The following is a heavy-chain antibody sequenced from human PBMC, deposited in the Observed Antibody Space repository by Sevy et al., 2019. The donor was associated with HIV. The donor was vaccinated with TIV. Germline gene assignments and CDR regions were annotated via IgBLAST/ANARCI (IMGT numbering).Heavy chain of an antibody. Sequence: ASVKVSCKASGYTFTGYYIYWVRQAPGKGLEWMGWINPNSGGTNYAQKFHGRVTMTTDTSGNTAYMELSGLRCDDTAVYYCARDVKLWSYNWLDPWGQGTLVTVSS. J-gene: IGHJ5*02. CDR2: INPNSGGT. CDR1: GYTFTGYY. CDR3: ARDVKLWSYNWLDP. V-gene: IGHV1-2*02. D-gene: IGHD3-16*01.